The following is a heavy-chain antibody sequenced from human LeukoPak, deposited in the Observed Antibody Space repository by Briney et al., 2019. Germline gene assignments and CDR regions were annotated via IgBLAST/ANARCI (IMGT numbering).Heavy chain of an antibody. CDR3: ARVRGRGNWNF. J-gene: IGHJ4*02. CDR1: GYTFTGYY. Sequence: ALVKVSCKASGYTFTGYYMHWVRQAPGQGLEWMGWINPNSGGTNYAQKFQGRVTMTRDTSTSTAYMELSRLRSDDTAVYYCARVRGRGNWNFWGQGTLVTVSS. V-gene: IGHV1-2*02. D-gene: IGHD1-1*01. CDR2: INPNSGGT.